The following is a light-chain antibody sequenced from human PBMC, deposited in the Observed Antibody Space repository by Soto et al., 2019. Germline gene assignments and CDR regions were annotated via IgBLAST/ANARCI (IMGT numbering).Light chain of an antibody. CDR2: EVT. J-gene: IGLJ2*01. CDR1: SSDVGGYNY. V-gene: IGLV2-8*01. Sequence: QSALTQPPSASGSPRQSVTISCTGTSSDVGGYNYVSWYQQHPGKVPKLLIYEVTRRPSGVPDRFSGSKSGNTASLTVSAIQAEEEAHYYCSSYAGNNVVIFGGGTKLTVL. CDR3: SSYAGNNVVI.